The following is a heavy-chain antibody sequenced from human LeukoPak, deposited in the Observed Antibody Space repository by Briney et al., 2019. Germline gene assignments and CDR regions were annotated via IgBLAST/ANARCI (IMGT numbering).Heavy chain of an antibody. CDR3: ARGYYDSSGYYSPYYFDY. V-gene: IGHV3-64*01. CDR1: GFTFSSYA. D-gene: IGHD3-22*01. Sequence: GGSLRLSCAASGFTFSSYAMHWVRQAPGKGLEQVSAISSNGGSTYYANSVKGRFTISRDNSKNTLYLQMGSLRAEDMAVYYCARGYYDSSGYYSPYYFDYWGQGTLVTVSS. CDR2: ISSNGGST. J-gene: IGHJ4*02.